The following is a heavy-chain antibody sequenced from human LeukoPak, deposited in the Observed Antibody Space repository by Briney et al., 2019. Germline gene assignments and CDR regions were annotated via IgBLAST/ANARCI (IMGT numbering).Heavy chain of an antibody. CDR2: IYYSGST. Sequence: SETLSLTCTVSGGSISRSTYYWGWIRQPPGKGLEWIGNIYYSGSTYYNPSLKSRVTISVDTSKNQFSLKLSSVTAADTAVYYCARFTGSAWLPRWTARPKAFDIWGQGTMVTVSS. V-gene: IGHV4-39*07. CDR3: ARFTGSAWLPRWTARPKAFDI. J-gene: IGHJ3*02. D-gene: IGHD5-12*01. CDR1: GGSISRSTYY.